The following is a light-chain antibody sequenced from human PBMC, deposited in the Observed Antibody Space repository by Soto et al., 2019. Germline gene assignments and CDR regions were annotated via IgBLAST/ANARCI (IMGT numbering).Light chain of an antibody. CDR3: CSYAGSFTFV. V-gene: IGLV2-11*01. J-gene: IGLJ1*01. Sequence: QSALTQPRSVSGSPGQSVTISCTGTSSDVGGYNYVSWYQQHPGKVPKLMIYDVTKRPSGVPDRFSGSKSGNTASLIISGLQAEDEADYYCCSYAGSFTFVFGTGTKVTVL. CDR1: SSDVGGYNY. CDR2: DVT.